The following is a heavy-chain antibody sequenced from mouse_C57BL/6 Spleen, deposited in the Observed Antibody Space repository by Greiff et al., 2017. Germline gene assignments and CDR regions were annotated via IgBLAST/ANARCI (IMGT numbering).Heavy chain of an antibody. CDR2: ISSGSSTI. CDR3: ARPTGLGDYAMDY. CDR1: GFTFSDYG. V-gene: IGHV5-17*01. J-gene: IGHJ4*01. Sequence: EVKLVESGGGLVKPGGSLKLSCAASGFTFSDYGMHWVRQAPEKGLEWVAYISSGSSTIYYADTVKGRFTISRDNATNTLFLQMTSLRSEDTAMYYCARPTGLGDYAMDYWGQGTSVTVSS. D-gene: IGHD4-1*01.